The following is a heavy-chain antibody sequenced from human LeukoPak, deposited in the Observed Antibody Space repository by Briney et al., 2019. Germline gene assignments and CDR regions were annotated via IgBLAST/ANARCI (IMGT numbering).Heavy chain of an antibody. CDR1: GFMFDDYG. CDR3: ASGVRAQYTSGGWSWFDP. J-gene: IGHJ5*02. V-gene: IGHV3-20*04. D-gene: IGHD6-19*01. CDR2: INWNGGRT. Sequence: GGSLRLSCAASGFMFDDYGMSWVRQAPGKGLEWVSGINWNGGRTGYADSVKGRFTISRDNAKNTLYLQMNSLKAEDTAVYYCASGVRAQYTSGGWSWFDPWGQGTLVTVSS.